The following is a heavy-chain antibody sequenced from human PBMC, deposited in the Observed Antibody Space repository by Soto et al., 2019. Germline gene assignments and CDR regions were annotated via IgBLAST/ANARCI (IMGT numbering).Heavy chain of an antibody. J-gene: IGHJ5*01. Sequence: SQALSLTCAISGDSVSSNSATWDWIRQSPSRGLEWLGRTYYRSRWFNDYAGSVKGRITINPDTSNNQFSLQLTSLSPDDTAVYYCERLRGDSWFDFWGKATRVTVAS. V-gene: IGHV6-1*01. CDR2: TYYRSRWFN. CDR3: ERLRGDSWFDF. CDR1: GDSVSSNSAT.